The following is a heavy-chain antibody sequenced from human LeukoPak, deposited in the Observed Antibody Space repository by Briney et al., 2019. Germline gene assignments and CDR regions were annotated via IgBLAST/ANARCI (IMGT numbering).Heavy chain of an antibody. CDR2: INPNSGGT. CDR1: GYTFTGYY. Sequence: ASVKVSCKASGYTFTGYYMHWVRQAPGQGLEWMGWINPNSGGTNYAQKFQGRVTMTRDTSISTAYMELSRLRSDDTALYYCAKDMRGWCSSSWPFDYWGQGTLVTVSS. D-gene: IGHD6-13*01. J-gene: IGHJ4*02. CDR3: AKDMRGWCSSSWPFDY. V-gene: IGHV1-2*02.